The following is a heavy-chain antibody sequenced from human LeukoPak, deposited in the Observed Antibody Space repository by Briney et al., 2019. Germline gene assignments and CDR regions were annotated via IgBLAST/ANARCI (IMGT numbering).Heavy chain of an antibody. J-gene: IGHJ4*02. CDR3: AKEEWLLAVYFDY. CDR1: GFTFSNYW. CDR2: ISGSGGST. D-gene: IGHD3-3*01. Sequence: GGSLRLSCAASGFTFSNYWMTWVRQTPGKGLEWVSTISGSGGSTYYADSVKGQFTISRDNSKNTLYLQMNSLRAEDTAVYYCAKEEWLLAVYFDYWGQGTLVTVSS. V-gene: IGHV3-23*01.